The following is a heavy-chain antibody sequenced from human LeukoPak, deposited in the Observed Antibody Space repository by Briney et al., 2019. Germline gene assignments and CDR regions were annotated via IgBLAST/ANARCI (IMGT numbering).Heavy chain of an antibody. V-gene: IGHV3-74*01. Sequence: GGSLRLSCAASGFSFSSYWMHWVRQAPGKGLVWVSRISSDGSIINYADSVKGRFTISRDNSKNTLYLQMNSLRAEDTAVYYCARKELAATPGLDAFDIWGQGTMVTVSS. CDR1: GFSFSSYW. J-gene: IGHJ3*02. D-gene: IGHD2-15*01. CDR2: ISSDGSII. CDR3: ARKELAATPGLDAFDI.